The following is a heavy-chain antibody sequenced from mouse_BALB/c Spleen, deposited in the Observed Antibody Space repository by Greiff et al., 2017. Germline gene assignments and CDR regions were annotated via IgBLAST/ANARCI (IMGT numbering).Heavy chain of an antibody. J-gene: IGHJ3*01. Sequence: DVKLVESGGGLVQPGGSLKLSCAASGYTFSSYGMSWVRQTPDKRLELVATINSNGGSTYYPDSVKGRFTISRDNAKNTLYLQMSSLKSEDTAMYYCARDGGYYKFAYWGQGTLVTVSA. V-gene: IGHV5-6-3*01. CDR2: INSNGGST. CDR3: ARDGGYYKFAY. CDR1: GYTFSSYG. D-gene: IGHD2-3*01.